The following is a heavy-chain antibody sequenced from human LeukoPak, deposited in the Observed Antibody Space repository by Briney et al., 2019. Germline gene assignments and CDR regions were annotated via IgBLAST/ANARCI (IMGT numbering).Heavy chain of an antibody. CDR1: GFTFSSYA. CDR3: ASGVVATGAFDY. D-gene: IGHD5-12*01. J-gene: IGHJ4*02. CDR2: ISSNGGST. V-gene: IGHV3-64*01. Sequence: PGGSLRLSCAASGFTFSSYAMHWVRQAPGKGLEYVSAISSNGGSTYYANSVKGRFTISRDNSKNTLYLQMGRLRAEDMAVYYCASGVVATGAFDYWGQRTLVTVSS.